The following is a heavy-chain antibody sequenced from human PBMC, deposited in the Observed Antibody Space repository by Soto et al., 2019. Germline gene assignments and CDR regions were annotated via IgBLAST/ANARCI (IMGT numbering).Heavy chain of an antibody. D-gene: IGHD6-13*01. J-gene: IGHJ3*02. CDR2: MNNDGSYI. V-gene: IGHV3-74*01. CDR3: VRGGYMHACDI. Sequence: EVQLVESGGGLVQPEGSLRLSCAASGFTFSSYWMCWVRQAPGKGLEWVSHMNNDGSYIIYAESVKGRFTFSRDNAKNTLYLQMNSLRAEDTAVYYCVRGGYMHACDIWGQGTMVTVSS. CDR1: GFTFSSYW.